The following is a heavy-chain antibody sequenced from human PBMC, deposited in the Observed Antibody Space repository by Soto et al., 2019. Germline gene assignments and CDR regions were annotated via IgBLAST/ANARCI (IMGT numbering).Heavy chain of an antibody. CDR2: IRTTGETT. V-gene: IGHV3-23*01. CDR3: GRGGINWSYFDF. CDR1: GFTFSSHA. J-gene: IGHJ4*02. Sequence: EVQLLESGGGLVQPGGSLRLSCAASGFTFSSHAMIWVRQAPGKGLEWVATIRTTGETTYYADSVKGRFTISRDNSKNTLDLQINSLRAEDTAVYFCGRGGINWSYFDFWALGTLVAVSS. D-gene: IGHD1-1*01.